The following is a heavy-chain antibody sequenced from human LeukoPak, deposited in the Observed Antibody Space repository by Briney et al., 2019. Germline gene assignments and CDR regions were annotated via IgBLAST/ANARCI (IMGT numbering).Heavy chain of an antibody. Sequence: ASVKVSCKASGYTFTSYGISWVRQAHGQGGEWMGWISAYNGNTNYAQKLQGRVTMTTDTSTSTAYMELRILRSDDTAVYYCARVNESGYDLPRFDYWGQGTLVTVSS. CDR3: ARVNESGYDLPRFDY. CDR1: GYTFTSYG. J-gene: IGHJ4*02. CDR2: ISAYNGNT. V-gene: IGHV1-18*01. D-gene: IGHD5-12*01.